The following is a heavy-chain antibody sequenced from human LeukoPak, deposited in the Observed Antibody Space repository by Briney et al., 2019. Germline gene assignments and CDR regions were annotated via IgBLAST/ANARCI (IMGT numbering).Heavy chain of an antibody. V-gene: IGHV1-69*04. CDR2: IIPILGIA. CDR3: ARDVSCSGGSCQTDWFDP. J-gene: IGHJ5*02. D-gene: IGHD2-15*01. CDR1: GGTFSSYT. Sequence: SVKVSCKASGGTFSSYTISWVRQAPGQGLEWMGRIIPILGIANYAQKFQGRVTITADKSTSTAYMELSGLRSEDTAVYYCARDVSCSGGSCQTDWFDPWGQGTLVTVSS.